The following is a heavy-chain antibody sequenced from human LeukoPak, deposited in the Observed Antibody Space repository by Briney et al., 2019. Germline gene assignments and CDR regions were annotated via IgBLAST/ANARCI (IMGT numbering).Heavy chain of an antibody. CDR2: INQDGSKK. CDR1: RFTFSNYW. D-gene: IGHD1-26*01. V-gene: IGHV3-7*03. J-gene: IGHJ4*02. Sequence: GGSLRLSCVASRFTFSNYWMSWVRQAPGKGLEWVANINQDGSKKRYADSMKGRFTISRDNAKESLYLQLNSLRAEDTAVYYCPSGSADYWGQGTLVTVSS. CDR3: PSGSADY.